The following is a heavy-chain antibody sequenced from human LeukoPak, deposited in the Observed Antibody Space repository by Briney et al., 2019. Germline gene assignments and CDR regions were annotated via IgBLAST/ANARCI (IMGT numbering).Heavy chain of an antibody. Sequence: GSLRLSCAASGFTFGTSAMTWVRQPPGKGLEWIGEINHSGSTKYNPSLKSRVTISVDTSKNQFSLQLSSVTAADTAVYYCARGEIVLVGGANYYYYDLDVWGQGTTVTVSS. CDR1: GFTFGTSA. CDR2: INHSGST. D-gene: IGHD2-15*01. J-gene: IGHJ6*02. V-gene: IGHV4-34*01. CDR3: ARGEIVLVGGANYYYYDLDV.